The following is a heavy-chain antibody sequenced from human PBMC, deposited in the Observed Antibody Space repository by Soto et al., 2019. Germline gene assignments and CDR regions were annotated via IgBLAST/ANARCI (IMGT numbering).Heavy chain of an antibody. CDR1: GFTFSTYS. V-gene: IGHV3-21*01. Sequence: EVQLVESGGGLVKPGGSLRLSCAASGFTFSTYSMNWVRQAPGKGLEWVSSITTSSSYIYYADSVKGRFTLSRDNAKNSLYLQMNSLRAEDTAVYYCARSARGFSHGKIDYWGQGTLVTVSS. D-gene: IGHD5-18*01. CDR3: ARSARGFSHGKIDY. CDR2: ITTSSSYI. J-gene: IGHJ4*02.